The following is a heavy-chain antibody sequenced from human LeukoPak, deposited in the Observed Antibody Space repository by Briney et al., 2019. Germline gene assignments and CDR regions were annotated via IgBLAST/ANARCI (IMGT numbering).Heavy chain of an antibody. CDR1: GFTFSNYA. J-gene: IGHJ4*02. D-gene: IGHD6-19*01. CDR2: ISTSGGNT. CDR3: AKRVAVTGTQFFDY. V-gene: IGHV3-23*01. Sequence: GGSLRLSCAASGFTFSNYAMSWVRQAPGKGLEWVSTISTSGGNTYYADSVKGRFTISRDNSKDTLYLQMSSLGAADTAVYYCAKRVAVTGTQFFDYWGQGTLVTVSS.